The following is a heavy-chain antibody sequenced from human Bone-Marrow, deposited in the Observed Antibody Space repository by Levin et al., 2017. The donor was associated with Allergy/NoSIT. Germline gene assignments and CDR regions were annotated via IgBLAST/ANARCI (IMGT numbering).Heavy chain of an antibody. CDR1: GGTFSSHG. CDR3: ARLTGDCSGGACLSRYFYYYMDV. Sequence: SVKVSCKASGGTFSSHGIAWVRQAPGQGLEWMGGIIPIFGPPNYAQKFQGRVTISADESKNTAYMELSSLRSDDPAVFYCARLTGDCSGGACLSRYFYYYMDVWGKGTTVTVSS. CDR2: IIPIFGPP. J-gene: IGHJ6*03. D-gene: IGHD2-15*01. V-gene: IGHV1-69*13.